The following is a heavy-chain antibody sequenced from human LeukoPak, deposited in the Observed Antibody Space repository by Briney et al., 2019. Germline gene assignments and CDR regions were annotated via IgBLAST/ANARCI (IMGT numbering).Heavy chain of an antibody. CDR2: ISWNSGSI. Sequence: GGSLRLSCAASGFTFDDYAMHWVRQAPGKGLEWVSGISWNSGSIGYADSVEGRFTISRDNAKNSLYLQMNSLRAEDTALYYCAKDIAYGGNPEYFQHWGQGTLVTVSS. CDR3: AKDIAYGGNPEYFQH. CDR1: GFTFDDYA. V-gene: IGHV3-9*01. J-gene: IGHJ1*01. D-gene: IGHD4-23*01.